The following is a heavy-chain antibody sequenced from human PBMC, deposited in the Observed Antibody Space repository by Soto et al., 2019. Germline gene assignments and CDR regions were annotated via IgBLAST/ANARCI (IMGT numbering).Heavy chain of an antibody. CDR2: IRSNTYDGTT. Sequence: PGGSLRLSCTGSGFTFGDYAMSWFRQTPGKGLEWVGFIRSNTYDGTTEYAASVKGRFTISRDDSKSVAYLQMNSLNSEDTAVYYCATDDWNVVVVTGVHWGRGTLVTVSS. V-gene: IGHV3-49*03. CDR1: GFTFGDYA. J-gene: IGHJ4*02. CDR3: ATDDWNVVVVTGVH. D-gene: IGHD2-2*01.